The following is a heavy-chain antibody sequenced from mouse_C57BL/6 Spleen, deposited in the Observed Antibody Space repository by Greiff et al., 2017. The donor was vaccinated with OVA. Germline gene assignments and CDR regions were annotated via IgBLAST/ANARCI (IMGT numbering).Heavy chain of an antibody. J-gene: IGHJ1*03. CDR2: FYPGSGSI. D-gene: IGHD1-1*01. Sequence: QVQLQQSGAELVKPGASVKLSCKASGYTFTEYTIHWVKQRSGQGLEWIGWFYPGSGSIKYNEKFKDKATLTADKSSSTVYMELSRLTSEDSAVYCCARHEDSPHYYGSSYGYFDVWGTGTTVTVSS. CDR1: GYTFTEYT. CDR3: ARHEDSPHYYGSSYGYFDV. V-gene: IGHV1-62-2*01.